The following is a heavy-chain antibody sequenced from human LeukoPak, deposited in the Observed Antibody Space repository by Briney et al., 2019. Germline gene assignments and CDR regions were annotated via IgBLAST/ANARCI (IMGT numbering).Heavy chain of an antibody. CDR1: GFTFSSYA. Sequence: GSLRLSCAASGFTFSSYAMSWVRQAPGKGLEWVSAISGSGGSTYYADSVKGRFTISRDNSKNTLYLQMNSLRAEDTAVYYCANWYYDFWSGYYTSDAFDIWGQGTMVTVSS. D-gene: IGHD3-3*01. CDR2: ISGSGGST. V-gene: IGHV3-23*01. CDR3: ANWYYDFWSGYYTSDAFDI. J-gene: IGHJ3*02.